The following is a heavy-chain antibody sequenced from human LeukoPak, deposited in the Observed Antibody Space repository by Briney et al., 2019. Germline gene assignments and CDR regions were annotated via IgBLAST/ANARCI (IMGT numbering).Heavy chain of an antibody. Sequence: PGGSLTLSCAASGCTFSGYAMSWVRQAPGKGLGWVSAISGSGGSTYYADSGKGRFTIFRDKSKNTLYLQMNSLRAEDTAVYYCAESHSSGWTHFDYWGQGTLVTVSS. D-gene: IGHD6-19*01. CDR1: GCTFSGYA. J-gene: IGHJ4*02. V-gene: IGHV3-23*01. CDR3: AESHSSGWTHFDY. CDR2: ISGSGGST.